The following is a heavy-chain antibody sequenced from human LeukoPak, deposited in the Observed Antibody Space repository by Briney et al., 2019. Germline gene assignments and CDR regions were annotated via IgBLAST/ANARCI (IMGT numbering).Heavy chain of an antibody. J-gene: IGHJ4*02. V-gene: IGHV3-48*03. Sequence: PGGSLRLSCAASGFTFSNYQMSWVRQAPGKGLEWVAYITGTAGTIFYVDSVKGRFTISRGNARNSLYLQMNSLRAEDTAIYYCARGPSYFDYWGQGTLVTVSP. D-gene: IGHD3-16*01. CDR3: ARGPSYFDY. CDR2: ITGTAGTI. CDR1: GFTFSNYQ.